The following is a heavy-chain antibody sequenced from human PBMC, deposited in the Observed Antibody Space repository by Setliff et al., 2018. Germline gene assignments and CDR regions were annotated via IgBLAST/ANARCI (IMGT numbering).Heavy chain of an antibody. CDR3: ARMTGFAYMDD. CDR2: ITDSGSKI. CDR1: GFNVSNYE. Sequence: PGGSLRLSCSGSGFNVSNYEINWVRQAPGKGLEWVSTITDSGSKILYVDSVKGRFTISRDNSKNSLYLQMDSLRPEDTGVYYCARMTGFAYMDDWGKGTPFTVSS. J-gene: IGHJ6*03. V-gene: IGHV3-23*01.